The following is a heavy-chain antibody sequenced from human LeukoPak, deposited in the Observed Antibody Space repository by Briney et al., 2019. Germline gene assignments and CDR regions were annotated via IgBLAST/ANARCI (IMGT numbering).Heavy chain of an antibody. V-gene: IGHV3-53*01. CDR2: IYSGGST. CDR1: GFTVSSNY. J-gene: IGHJ4*02. Sequence: GGSLRLSCAASGFTVSSNYMSWVRQAPGKGLEWVSVIYSGGSTYYADSVKGRFTISRDNSKNTLYLQMNSLRAEDTAVYYCAKDLWQLALGYWGQGTLVTVSS. CDR3: AKDLWQLALGY. D-gene: IGHD6-6*01.